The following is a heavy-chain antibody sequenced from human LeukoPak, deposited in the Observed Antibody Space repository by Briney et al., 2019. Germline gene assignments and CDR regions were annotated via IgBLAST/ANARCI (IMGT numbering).Heavy chain of an antibody. J-gene: IGHJ4*02. V-gene: IGHV3-33*06. D-gene: IGHD4-11*01. CDR1: GFTYSHYG. Sequence: GGSLRLSCAASGFTYSHYGMHWVRQAPGKGLEWVAVIWSDATEKYYSDAVKGRFTTSRDNSRNTLYLQMNSLRGEDTAVYYCAKDAQRGFDYSNSLEYWGQGTLVTVSS. CDR3: AKDAQRGFDYSNSLEY. CDR2: IWSDATEK.